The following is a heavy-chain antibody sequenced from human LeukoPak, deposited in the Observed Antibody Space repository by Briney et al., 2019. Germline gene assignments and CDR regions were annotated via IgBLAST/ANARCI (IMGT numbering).Heavy chain of an antibody. CDR3: ARDRGNDYGDYLGY. D-gene: IGHD4-17*01. Sequence: PGGYLRLSCAASGFTVSSNYMTWVRQAPGKGLEWVSLIYSGGSTYYADSVKGRFTISRDNSKNTLYLQMNSLRAEDTAVYYCARDRGNDYGDYLGYWGQGTLVTVSS. V-gene: IGHV3-53*01. CDR2: IYSGGST. CDR1: GFTVSSNY. J-gene: IGHJ4*02.